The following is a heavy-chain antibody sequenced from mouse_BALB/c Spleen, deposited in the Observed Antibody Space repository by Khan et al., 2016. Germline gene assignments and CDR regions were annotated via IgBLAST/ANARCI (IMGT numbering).Heavy chain of an antibody. J-gene: IGHJ3*01. CDR3: ARLHYYGRFAY. V-gene: IGHV4-1*02. D-gene: IGHD1-2*01. CDR2: INPDSSTI. Sequence: EVKLLESGGGLVQPGGSLKLSCAASGFDFSRYWMSWVRQAPGKGLEWIGEINPDSSTINYTPSLKDKFIISRENAKNTLYLQMSKVRAEETALYYCARLHYYGRFAYLGQGTLVTVSA. CDR1: GFDFSRYW.